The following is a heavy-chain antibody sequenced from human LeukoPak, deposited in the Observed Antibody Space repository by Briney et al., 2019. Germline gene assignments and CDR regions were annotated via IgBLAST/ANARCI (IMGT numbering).Heavy chain of an antibody. J-gene: IGHJ4*02. Sequence: PGGSLRLSCAASGFTFSSYWMHWVRQAPGKGLVWVSRINSDGSSTSYADSVKGRFTISRDNAKNTLYLQMNSLRAEDTAVYYCARVITMVRGVIITPPYFDYWGQGTLVTVSS. CDR3: ARVITMVRGVIITPPYFDY. D-gene: IGHD3-10*01. CDR2: INSDGSST. V-gene: IGHV3-74*01. CDR1: GFTFSSYW.